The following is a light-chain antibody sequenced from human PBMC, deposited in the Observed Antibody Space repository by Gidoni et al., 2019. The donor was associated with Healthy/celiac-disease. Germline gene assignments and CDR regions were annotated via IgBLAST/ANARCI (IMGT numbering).Light chain of an antibody. CDR3: QQYGSSPWT. V-gene: IGKV3-20*01. J-gene: IGKJ1*01. CDR2: GES. CDR1: QSVSSSY. Sequence: EIVFTQSPGTLSLSPGERATLSCRASQSVSSSYLAWFQQNPGQAPRLLIYGESSRATGIPDRFIGSGSGTDFTLTISRLEPEDFAVYYCQQYGSSPWTFGQGTKVEIK.